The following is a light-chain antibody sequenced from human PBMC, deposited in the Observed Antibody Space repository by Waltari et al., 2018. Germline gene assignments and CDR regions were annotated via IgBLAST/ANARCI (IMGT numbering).Light chain of an antibody. CDR3: QQSFTTPALS. V-gene: IGKV1-39*01. CDR2: AAT. Sequence: DIQMTQSPSSLSASAGDTVTLICRASQPIDKYLNWYQHKPGRAPTLLIYAATRLQNGIPSRFRGRGSGTEFTLTITGLLPEDSATYYCQQSFTTPALSFGAGTKVEIK. CDR1: QPIDKY. J-gene: IGKJ4*01.